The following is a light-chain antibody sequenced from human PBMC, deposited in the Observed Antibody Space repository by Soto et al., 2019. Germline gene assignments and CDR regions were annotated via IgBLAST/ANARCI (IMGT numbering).Light chain of an antibody. J-gene: IGLJ2*01. CDR3: ASYASSNTVL. CDR1: SSDIGGYNY. Sequence: QSALTQPASVSGSPGQSITISCTGTSSDIGGYNYVSWYRQHPGKAPKLMIYDVSDRPSGVSNRFSGSKSGNTASLTISGLQAEDEADYYCASYASSNTVLFGGGTKLTVL. CDR2: DVS. V-gene: IGLV2-14*03.